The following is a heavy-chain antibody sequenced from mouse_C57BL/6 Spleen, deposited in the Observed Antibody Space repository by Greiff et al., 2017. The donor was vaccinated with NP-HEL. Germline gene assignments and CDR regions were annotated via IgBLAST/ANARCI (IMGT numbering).Heavy chain of an antibody. CDR2: IRNKANGYTT. CDR3: ARYAGYFDY. J-gene: IGHJ2*01. Sequence: EVKLVESGGGLVQPGGSLSLSCAASGFTFTDYYMSWVRQPPGKALEWLGFIRNKANGYTTAYSASVKGRFTISRDNSQSILYLQMNALRAEDSATYYCARYAGYFDYWGQGTTLTVSS. V-gene: IGHV7-3*01. CDR1: GFTFTDYY.